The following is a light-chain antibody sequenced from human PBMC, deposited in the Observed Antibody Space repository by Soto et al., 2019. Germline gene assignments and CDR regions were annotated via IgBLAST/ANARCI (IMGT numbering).Light chain of an antibody. CDR3: LPDHNYPLI. Sequence: AIQMAQSPSSLSASVGDRVTITCRASQGIGNDVGWYQQKPGKAPKLLLYAATTLQSGAPSRFSGTRSGTDFTLTISSLHPEDFATYYCLPDHNYPLIFGGGTKVEIK. J-gene: IGKJ4*01. CDR1: QGIGND. CDR2: AAT. V-gene: IGKV1-6*02.